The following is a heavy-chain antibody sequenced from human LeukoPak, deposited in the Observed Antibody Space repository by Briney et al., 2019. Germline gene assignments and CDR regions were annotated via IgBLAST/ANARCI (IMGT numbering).Heavy chain of an antibody. D-gene: IGHD7-27*01. J-gene: IGHJ4*02. CDR1: GFTFSSYA. V-gene: IGHV3-30*04. Sequence: GGSLRLSCAASGFTFSSYAMHWVRQAPGKGLEWVAVISYDGSNKYYADSVKGRFTISRDNSKNTLYLQMNSLRAEDTAVYYCARGPPNWGYDYWGPGTLVTVSS. CDR3: ARGPPNWGYDY. CDR2: ISYDGSNK.